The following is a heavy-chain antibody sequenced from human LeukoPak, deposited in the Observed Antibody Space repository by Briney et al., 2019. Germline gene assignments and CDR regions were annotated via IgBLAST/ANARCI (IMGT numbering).Heavy chain of an antibody. CDR3: ATGLRSTGRSGNYFDY. J-gene: IGHJ4*02. Sequence: SETLSLTRSVSGVSITSGSAWWSWIRQPAGKGLEWIGRIYASGRTVHNPSLKSRITISSDPSKNHFSLELSSVTAADTAIYFCATGLRSTGRSGNYFDYWGPGTLVADSS. V-gene: IGHV4-61*02. CDR2: IYASGRT. D-gene: IGHD2-2*01. CDR1: GVSITSGSAW.